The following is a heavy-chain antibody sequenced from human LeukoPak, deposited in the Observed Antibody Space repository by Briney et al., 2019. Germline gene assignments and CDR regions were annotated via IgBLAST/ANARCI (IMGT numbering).Heavy chain of an antibody. Sequence: GASVKVSCKASGYTFTGYYMHWVRQAPGQGLEWMGWINPNSGGTNYAQKFQGRVTMTRDTSISTAYMELSSLRSEDTAVYYCARDLPVATINPRDAFDIWGQGTMVTVSS. D-gene: IGHD5-12*01. CDR2: INPNSGGT. CDR3: ARDLPVATINPRDAFDI. V-gene: IGHV1-2*02. J-gene: IGHJ3*02. CDR1: GYTFTGYY.